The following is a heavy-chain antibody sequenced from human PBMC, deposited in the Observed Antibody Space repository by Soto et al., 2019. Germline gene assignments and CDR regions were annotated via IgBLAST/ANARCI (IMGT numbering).Heavy chain of an antibody. J-gene: IGHJ6*02. V-gene: IGHV3-11*01. CDR2: ISSSGGTI. CDR1: GFTFSDYY. CDR3: ARSMGGVPAAIDYYYYGMDV. D-gene: IGHD2-2*01. Sequence: PGGSLRLSCAASGFTFSDYYMSWIRQAPGKGLEWVSYISSSGGTIYYADSVKGRFTISRDNAKNSLYLQMNSLRAEDTAVYYCARSMGGVPAAIDYYYYGMDVWGQGTTVTVSS.